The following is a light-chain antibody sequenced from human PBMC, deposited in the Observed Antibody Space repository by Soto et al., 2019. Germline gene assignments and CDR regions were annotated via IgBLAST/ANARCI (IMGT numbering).Light chain of an antibody. CDR3: QHYNHWPPWT. V-gene: IGKV3-15*01. CDR2: GAS. J-gene: IGKJ1*01. Sequence: EVVLTQSPATLSLSPGERATLSCWASQSVGSYLAWYQQKPGQAPRLLIYGASTRATGIPARFSGSGSGTEFTLTITSLQSEDFAIYYCQHYNHWPPWTFGQGTKVEIK. CDR1: QSVGSY.